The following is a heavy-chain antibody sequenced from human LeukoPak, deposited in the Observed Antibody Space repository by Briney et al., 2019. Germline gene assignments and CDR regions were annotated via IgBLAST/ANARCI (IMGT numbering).Heavy chain of an antibody. CDR2: IHLDGSEK. D-gene: IGHD2-2*01. J-gene: IGHJ4*02. CDR1: GFTFSSYW. CDR3: ATDCSSVSCFDY. V-gene: IGHV3-7*02. Sequence: GGSLRLSCAASGFTFSSYWMSWVRQAPGKGLVWVANIHLDGSEKYYVDSVKGRFTISRDTAKNSLYLQMNSLRAEDTAVYYCATDCSSVSCFDYWGQGTLVTVSS.